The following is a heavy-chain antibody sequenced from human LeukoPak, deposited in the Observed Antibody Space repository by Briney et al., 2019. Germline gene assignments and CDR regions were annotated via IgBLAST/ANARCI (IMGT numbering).Heavy chain of an antibody. V-gene: IGHV3-23*01. CDR2: ISGSGGST. CDR3: AAPRVGASYYYYGLDV. CDR1: GFTFSSYA. J-gene: IGHJ6*02. Sequence: GGSLRLSCAASGFTFSSYAMSWVRQAPGKGLEWVSAISGSGGSTYYADSVKGRFTISRDNSKNTLFLQMSSLGAEDTAVYYCAAPRVGASYYYYGLDVWGQGTTVTVSS.